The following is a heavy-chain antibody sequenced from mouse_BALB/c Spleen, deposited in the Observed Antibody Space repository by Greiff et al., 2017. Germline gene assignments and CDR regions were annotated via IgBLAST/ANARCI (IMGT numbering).Heavy chain of an antibody. CDR2: IYPGDGDT. D-gene: IGHD2-1*01. V-gene: IGHV1-87*01. Sequence: QVQLQQSGAELARPGASVKLSCKASGYTFTSYWMQWVKQRPGQGLEWIGAIYPGDGDTRYTQKFKGKATLTADKSSSTAYMQLSSLASEDSAVYYCAKGYGNSAWFAYWGQGTLVTVSA. CDR3: AKGYGNSAWFAY. J-gene: IGHJ3*01. CDR1: GYTFTSYW.